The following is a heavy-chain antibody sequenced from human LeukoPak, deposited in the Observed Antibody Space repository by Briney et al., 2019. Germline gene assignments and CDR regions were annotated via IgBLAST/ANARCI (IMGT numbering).Heavy chain of an antibody. V-gene: IGHV4-39*01. CDR2: IYYSGST. Sequence: SSETLSLTCTVSGGSISSSSYYWGWIRQPPGKGLEWIGSIYYSGSTYYNPSLKSRVTISVDTSKNQFSLKLSSVTAADTAVYYCAGDSSGYHYWGQGTLVTVSS. CDR1: GGSISSSSYY. J-gene: IGHJ4*02. D-gene: IGHD6-19*01. CDR3: AGDSSGYHY.